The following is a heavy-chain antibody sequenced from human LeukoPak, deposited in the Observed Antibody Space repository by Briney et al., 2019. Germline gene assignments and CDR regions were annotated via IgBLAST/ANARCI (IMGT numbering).Heavy chain of an antibody. V-gene: IGHV3-23*01. CDR3: AKDPYGSGSYPVFDY. J-gene: IGHJ4*02. Sequence: GGSLRLSCAASGFTFSSYAMSWVRQAPGKGLEWVSTITGSGVSTYFADSVKGRFTISRDNSKNTLYLQMNSLRAEDTAVYYCAKDPYGSGSYPVFDYWGQGTLVTVSS. D-gene: IGHD3-10*01. CDR2: ITGSGVST. CDR1: GFTFSSYA.